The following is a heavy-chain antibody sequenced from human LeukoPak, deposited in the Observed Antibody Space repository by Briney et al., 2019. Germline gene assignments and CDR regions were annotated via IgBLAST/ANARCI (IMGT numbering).Heavy chain of an antibody. Sequence: PSETLSLTCTVSGGSISSSSYYWGWIRQPPGKGLEWIGSIYYSGSTYYNPSLKSRVTISVDKSKNQFSLKLSSVTAADTAVYYCARDEIAVAFGFDPWGQGTLVTVSS. D-gene: IGHD6-19*01. CDR3: ARDEIAVAFGFDP. J-gene: IGHJ5*02. V-gene: IGHV4-39*07. CDR2: IYYSGST. CDR1: GGSISSSSYY.